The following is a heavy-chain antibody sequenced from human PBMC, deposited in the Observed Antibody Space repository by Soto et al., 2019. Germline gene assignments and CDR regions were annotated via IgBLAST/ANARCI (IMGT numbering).Heavy chain of an antibody. J-gene: IGHJ4*02. CDR1: GFTFSSYS. CDR3: ARDLFGEAGEGGFDY. CDR2: ISSSSSYI. D-gene: IGHD3-10*02. Sequence: GGSLRLSCAASGFTFSSYSMNWVRQAPGKGLEWVSSISSSSSYIYYADSVKGRFTISRDNAKNSLYLQMNSLRAEDTAVYYCARDLFGEAGEGGFDYWGQGTLVTVSS. V-gene: IGHV3-21*01.